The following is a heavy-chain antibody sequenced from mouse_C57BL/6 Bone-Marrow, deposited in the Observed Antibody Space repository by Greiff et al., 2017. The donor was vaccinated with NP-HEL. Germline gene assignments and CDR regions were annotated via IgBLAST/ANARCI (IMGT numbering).Heavy chain of an antibody. CDR3: ARWGYDGYPLWLRRRGYAMDY. Sequence: QVQLQQSDAELVKPGASVKISCKVSGYTFTDHTIHWMKQRPEQGLEWIGYIYPRDGSTKYNEKFKGKATLTADKSSSTAYMQLNSLTSEDSAVYFCARWGYDGYPLWLRRRGYAMDYWGQGTSVTVSS. V-gene: IGHV1-78*01. D-gene: IGHD2-3*01. J-gene: IGHJ4*01. CDR1: GYTFTDHT. CDR2: IYPRDGST.